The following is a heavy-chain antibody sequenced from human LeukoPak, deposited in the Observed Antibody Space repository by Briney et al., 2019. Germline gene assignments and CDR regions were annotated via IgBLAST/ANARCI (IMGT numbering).Heavy chain of an antibody. V-gene: IGHV3-48*01. D-gene: IGHD4/OR15-4a*01. CDR1: GFTFSSYS. CDR2: ISSSSSTI. CDR3: AKVSLNMVNDAFDI. Sequence: GGSLRLSCAASGFTFSSYSMNWVRQAPGKGLEWVSYISSSSSTIYYAGSVKGRFTISRDNAKNSLYLQMNSLRAEDTAVYYCAKVSLNMVNDAFDIWGQGTMVGVSS. J-gene: IGHJ3*02.